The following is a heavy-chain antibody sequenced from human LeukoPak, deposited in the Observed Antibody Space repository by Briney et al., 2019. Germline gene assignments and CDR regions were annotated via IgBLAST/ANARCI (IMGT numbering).Heavy chain of an antibody. Sequence: GGSLRLSCAASGFTFSSYAMSWVRQVPGMGLEWVSGISGSGGSTYYADSVKGRFTISRDNSKSTLHLQMNSLRAEDTALYYCAEWNSVYWYFDLWGRGTLVTVSS. J-gene: IGHJ2*01. CDR2: ISGSGGST. CDR1: GFTFSSYA. V-gene: IGHV3-23*01. CDR3: AEWNSVYWYFDL. D-gene: IGHD1-1*01.